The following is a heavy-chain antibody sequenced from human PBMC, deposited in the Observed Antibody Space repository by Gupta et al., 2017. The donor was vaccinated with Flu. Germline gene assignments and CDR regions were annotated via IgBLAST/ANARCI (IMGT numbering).Heavy chain of an antibody. CDR1: GYSISSGYY. CDR3: ARDRADIAAELDY. D-gene: IGHD6-25*01. V-gene: IGHV4-38-2*02. Sequence: QVQLQESGPGLVKPSETLSLTCAVSGYSISSGYYWGWIRQPPGKGLEWIGSIYHSGRTYYNPALKSRVTISVETAKNQFSLKLSSVTAADTAVYYCARDRADIAAELDYGGQGTLVTVSS. J-gene: IGHJ4*02. CDR2: IYHSGRT.